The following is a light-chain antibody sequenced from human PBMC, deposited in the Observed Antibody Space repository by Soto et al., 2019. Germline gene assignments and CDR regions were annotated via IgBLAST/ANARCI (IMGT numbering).Light chain of an antibody. V-gene: IGLV1-47*01. Sequence: QSVLTQPPSASGTPGQRVTISCSGSSSNIGSNYVYWYQQLPGTAPKLLIYNNNQWPSGVPDRISGSKSGTSASLAISGLRSEDEADYYCAAWDDSLSGVVFGGGTK. CDR1: SSNIGSNY. CDR3: AAWDDSLSGVV. CDR2: NNN. J-gene: IGLJ2*01.